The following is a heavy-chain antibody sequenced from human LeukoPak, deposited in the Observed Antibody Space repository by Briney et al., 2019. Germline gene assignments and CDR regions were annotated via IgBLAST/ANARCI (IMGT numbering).Heavy chain of an antibody. D-gene: IGHD3-10*01. Sequence: SQTLSLSCTVSVASISSPYYNWSWIRQYAGKGMEWIGRVYNTGNTNYNPSLESRVTISIDTSKNHFSLKLTSVTASDTAVYYCARAGRVTHYLDNWGQGTLVTVSS. J-gene: IGHJ4*02. CDR3: ARAGRVTHYLDN. V-gene: IGHV4-61*02. CDR1: VASISSPYYN. CDR2: VYNTGNT.